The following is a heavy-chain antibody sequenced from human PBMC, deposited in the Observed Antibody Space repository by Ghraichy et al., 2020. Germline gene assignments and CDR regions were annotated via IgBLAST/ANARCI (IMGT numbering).Heavy chain of an antibody. V-gene: IGHV4-59*08. Sequence: SETLSLTCSVSGASTSLNYWTWIRQPPGKGLEWIGYVYNSGSTDYNPSLKSRVTISMDTSKKRFSLKLHSATAADSAVYYCARLRNSYYYVLDSWGPGILVTVSS. CDR1: GASTSLNY. D-gene: IGHD3-22*01. J-gene: IGHJ4*02. CDR3: ARLRNSYYYVLDS. CDR2: VYNSGST.